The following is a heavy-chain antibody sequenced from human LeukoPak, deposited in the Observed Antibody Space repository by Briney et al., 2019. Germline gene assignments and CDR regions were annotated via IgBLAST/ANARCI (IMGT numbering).Heavy chain of an antibody. D-gene: IGHD3-3*01. Sequence: GGSLRLSCAASGFTFSSYAMSWVRQAPGKGLVWVSRINTDGSSTSYADSVKGRFTISRDNAKNTLYLQMNSLRAEDTAVYYCARDPYYYDFWGGPFDYWGQGTLVTVSS. V-gene: IGHV3-74*01. CDR3: ARDPYYYDFWGGPFDY. J-gene: IGHJ4*02. CDR2: INTDGSST. CDR1: GFTFSSYA.